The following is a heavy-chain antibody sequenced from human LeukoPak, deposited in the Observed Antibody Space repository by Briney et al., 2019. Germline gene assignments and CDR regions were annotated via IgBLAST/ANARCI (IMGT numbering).Heavy chain of an antibody. Sequence: PSETLSLTYTVSGGSISSSSYYWGWIRQPPGKGLEWIGSIYYSGSTYYNPSLKSRVTISVDTSKNQFSLKLSSVTAADTAVYYCALLWSHHMDVWGKGTTVTVSS. J-gene: IGHJ6*03. CDR3: ALLWSHHMDV. V-gene: IGHV4-39*01. D-gene: IGHD2-2*01. CDR2: IYYSGST. CDR1: GGSISSSSYY.